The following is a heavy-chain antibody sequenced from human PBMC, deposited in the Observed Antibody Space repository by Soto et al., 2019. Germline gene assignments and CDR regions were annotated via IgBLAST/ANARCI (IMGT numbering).Heavy chain of an antibody. Sequence: GGSLRLSCAASGFTFSSYGMHWVRQAPGKGLEWVAVIWYDGSNKYYADSVKGRFTISRDNSKNTLYLQMNSLRAEDTAVYYCARQTVEDYYYGMDVWGQGTTVTVSS. J-gene: IGHJ6*02. D-gene: IGHD4-4*01. CDR3: ARQTVEDYYYGMDV. CDR2: IWYDGSNK. V-gene: IGHV3-33*01. CDR1: GFTFSSYG.